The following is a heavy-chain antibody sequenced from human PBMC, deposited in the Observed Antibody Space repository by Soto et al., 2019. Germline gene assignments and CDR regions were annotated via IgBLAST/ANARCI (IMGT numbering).Heavy chain of an antibody. CDR3: SREGSKINWFDP. Sequence: EVQLVESGGGLVQPGGSLRLSCAASGFTFSSYSMNWVRQAPGKGLEWVSYISSSSSTIYYADSVKGRFTISRGNAKNSLYLQMNSLRVEDTAVYYCSREGSKINWFDPWGQGTLVTVSS. D-gene: IGHD3-10*01. CDR2: ISSSSSTI. CDR1: GFTFSSYS. J-gene: IGHJ5*02. V-gene: IGHV3-48*01.